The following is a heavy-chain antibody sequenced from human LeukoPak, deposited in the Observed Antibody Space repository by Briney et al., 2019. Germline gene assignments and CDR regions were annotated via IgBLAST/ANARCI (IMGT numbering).Heavy chain of an antibody. CDR3: AREDDWNYEDY. J-gene: IGHJ4*02. D-gene: IGHD1-7*01. V-gene: IGHV3-21*01. Sequence: GGSLRLSCAASGFTFSSYSMNWVRQAPGKGLEWVSSISSSSSSYIYYADSVKGRFTISRDNAKNSLYLQMNSLRAEDTAIYYCAREDDWNYEDYWGQGTLVTVSS. CDR1: GFTFSSYS. CDR2: ISSSSSSYI.